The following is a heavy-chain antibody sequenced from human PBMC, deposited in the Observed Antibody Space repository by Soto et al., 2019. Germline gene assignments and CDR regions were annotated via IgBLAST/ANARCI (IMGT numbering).Heavy chain of an antibody. Sequence: PGGSLRLSCAASGFTVSNNYMSWVRQAPGKGLEYVSVIYSGGGTYYADSVKGRFTISRDNAKNTLYLQMNSLRAEDTAVYYCARDFGYAHPWLQYNGMDVWGQGTTVTVSS. D-gene: IGHD2-2*01. CDR1: GFTVSNNY. CDR3: ARDFGYAHPWLQYNGMDV. CDR2: IYSGGGT. J-gene: IGHJ6*02. V-gene: IGHV3-66*01.